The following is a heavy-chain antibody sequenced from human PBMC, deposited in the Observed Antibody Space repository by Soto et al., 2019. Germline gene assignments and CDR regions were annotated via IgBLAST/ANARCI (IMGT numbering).Heavy chain of an antibody. Sequence: GGSLRLSCAASGVTFSSYAMSWVRQAPGKGLEWVSAISGSGGSTNYADSVKGRFTISRDNSKNTLYLQMNSLRAEDTAVYYCAKDPMSSSWYYFDYWGQGTQVTVSS. CDR3: AKDPMSSSWYYFDY. V-gene: IGHV3-23*01. D-gene: IGHD6-13*01. J-gene: IGHJ4*02. CDR2: ISGSGGST. CDR1: GVTFSSYA.